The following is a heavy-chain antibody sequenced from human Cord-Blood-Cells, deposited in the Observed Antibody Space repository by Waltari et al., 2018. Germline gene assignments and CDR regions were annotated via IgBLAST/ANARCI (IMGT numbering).Heavy chain of an antibody. CDR1: GFSFSGSA. CDR2: IRSKANRYAT. J-gene: IGHJ4*02. CDR3: KYSSSFDY. Sequence: EVQLVESGGGLVQPGGSLKLPCAGSGFSFSGSAMHWVRQASGKGREWVGRIRSKANRYATAYAASVKGRFTISRDDSKNTAYLQMNSLKTGDTAVYYCKYSSSFDYWGQGTLVTVSS. V-gene: IGHV3-73*02. D-gene: IGHD6-6*01.